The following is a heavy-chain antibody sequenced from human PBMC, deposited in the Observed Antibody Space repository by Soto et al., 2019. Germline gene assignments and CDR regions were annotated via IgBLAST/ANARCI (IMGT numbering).Heavy chain of an antibody. CDR1: GFTFTDYW. CDR2: IKADGSER. Sequence: GGSLRLSCVASGFTFTDYWMSWVRQAPGKGLEWVANIKADGSERYYVDSLKGRFTISRDSAKNSLYLQMNSLRAEDTAVYYCARLPTPYYYGSGNYYGMDVWGQGTTVTVSS. D-gene: IGHD3-10*01. J-gene: IGHJ6*02. V-gene: IGHV3-7*03. CDR3: ARLPTPYYYGSGNYYGMDV.